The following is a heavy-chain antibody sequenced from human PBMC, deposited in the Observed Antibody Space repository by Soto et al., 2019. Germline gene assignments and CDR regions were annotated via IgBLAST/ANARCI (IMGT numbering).Heavy chain of an antibody. Sequence: QVQLQQWGAGLLKPSETLSLTCAVYGGSFSGYYWSWLRQPPGKGLEWIGEINHSGSTNYNPSLKSRVTISVETSKYKFSRKLSSVTAADTAVYYCARGRGDYGDYEDLDYWGQGTLVTVSS. J-gene: IGHJ4*02. V-gene: IGHV4-34*01. CDR3: ARGRGDYGDYEDLDY. CDR2: INHSGST. CDR1: GGSFSGYY. D-gene: IGHD4-17*01.